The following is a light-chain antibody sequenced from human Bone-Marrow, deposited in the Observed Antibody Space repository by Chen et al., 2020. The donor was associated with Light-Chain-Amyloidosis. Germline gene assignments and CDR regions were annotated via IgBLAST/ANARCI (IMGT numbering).Light chain of an antibody. Sequence: DTQMTQSPPSLSASVGDRVTITCRASQTINTYLNWYQMKPGKAPNLLVYNVASLQGGVPSRFSGSGSGTDFTLTISGLQPEDSAIYYCQQSYNFPYTFGQGTSLEIK. CDR1: QTINTY. CDR3: QQSYNFPYT. V-gene: IGKV1-39*01. J-gene: IGKJ2*01. CDR2: NVA.